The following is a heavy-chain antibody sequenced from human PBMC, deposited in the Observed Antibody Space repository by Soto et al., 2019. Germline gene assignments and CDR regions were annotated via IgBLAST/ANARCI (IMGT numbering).Heavy chain of an antibody. CDR2: ISAYNGKT. D-gene: IGHD5-18*01. CDR1: GDTFTSYV. CDR3: ARDKGYSYGPTDAFDI. V-gene: IGHV1-18*04. Sequence: ASVKVSCEACGDTFTSYVSRWVRQAPGQGLEWMGWISAYNGKTNYAQKLQGRVTMTADTSTSTAYMELRSLRSDDTAVYYCARDKGYSYGPTDAFDIWGKGTMVTVS. J-gene: IGHJ3*02.